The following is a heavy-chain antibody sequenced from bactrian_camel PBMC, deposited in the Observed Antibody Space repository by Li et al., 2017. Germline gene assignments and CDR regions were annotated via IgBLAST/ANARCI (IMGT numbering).Heavy chain of an antibody. CDR1: GYSYSTYC. CDR3: AAGDFDYSDYDTFPVESLFGY. CDR2: INRRGTI. J-gene: IGHJ6*01. V-gene: IGHV3S53*01. D-gene: IGHD4*01. Sequence: HVQLVESGGGSVQVGGSLNLSCVATSGYSYSTYCMGWFRQAPGKEREGVAVINRRGTIRYADFVTGRFTISQDHPKNTVYLQMNNPKPEDTAMYYCAAGDFDYSDYDTFPVESLFGYWGQGTQVTVS.